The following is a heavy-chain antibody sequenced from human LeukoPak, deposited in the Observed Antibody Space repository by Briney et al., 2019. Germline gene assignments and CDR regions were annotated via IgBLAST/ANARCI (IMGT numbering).Heavy chain of an antibody. D-gene: IGHD1-1*01. J-gene: IGHJ3*02. V-gene: IGHV3-23*01. CDR2: ISGGSGST. CDR1: GFTFSSYA. Sequence: GGSLRLSCAASGFTFSSYAMSWVRQAPGKGLAWVSTISGGSGSTYYADSVKGRFTISRDNSKNTLYLQMNSLRAEDTAVYYCARVSQTADAFDIWGQGTMVTVSS. CDR3: ARVSQTADAFDI.